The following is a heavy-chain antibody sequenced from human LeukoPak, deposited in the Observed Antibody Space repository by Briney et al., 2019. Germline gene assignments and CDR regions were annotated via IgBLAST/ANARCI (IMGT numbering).Heavy chain of an antibody. CDR3: ARDGAYCSGGSCYSSWFDP. J-gene: IGHJ5*02. CDR1: GGTFSSYA. CDR2: IIPIFGTA. V-gene: IGHV1-69*13. D-gene: IGHD2-15*01. Sequence: VASVKVSCKASGGTFSSYAISWVRQAPGQGLEWMGGIIPIFGTANYAQKFQGRVTITADESTSTAYMELSSLRSEDTAVYYCARDGAYCSGGSCYSSWFDPWGQGTLVTVSS.